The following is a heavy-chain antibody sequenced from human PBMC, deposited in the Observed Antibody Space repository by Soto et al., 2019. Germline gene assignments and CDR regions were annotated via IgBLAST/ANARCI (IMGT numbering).Heavy chain of an antibody. Sequence: ASVKVSCKASGGTFSSYAISWVRQAPGQGLEWMGGIIPIFGTANYAQKFQGRVTITADESTSTAYMELSSLRSEDTAVYYCARASHYYDSSGYYAYYFDYWGQGTLVTVSS. CDR1: GGTFSSYA. CDR3: ARASHYYDSSGYYAYYFDY. D-gene: IGHD3-22*01. J-gene: IGHJ4*02. CDR2: IIPIFGTA. V-gene: IGHV1-69*13.